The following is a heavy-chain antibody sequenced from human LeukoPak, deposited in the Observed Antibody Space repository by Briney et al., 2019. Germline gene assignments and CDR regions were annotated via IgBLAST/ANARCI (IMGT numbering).Heavy chain of an antibody. J-gene: IGHJ2*01. CDR3: ARTGTEPHWYFDL. D-gene: IGHD1-14*01. CDR2: ISYTGST. Sequence: SETLSLTCTVSGGSISSHYWSWIRQPPGKGLESIGYISYTGSTNYNPSLKSRVTISVDKSKNQFSLKLSSVTAADTAVYYCARTGTEPHWYFDLWGRGTLVTVSS. CDR1: GGSISSHY. V-gene: IGHV4-59*11.